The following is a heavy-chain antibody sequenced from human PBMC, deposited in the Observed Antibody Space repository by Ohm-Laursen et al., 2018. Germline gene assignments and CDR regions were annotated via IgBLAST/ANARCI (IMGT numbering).Heavy chain of an antibody. CDR1: GFTFSDYY. V-gene: IGHV3-11*01. J-gene: IGHJ4*02. CDR2: MSNSGSPM. CDR3: VRVPGYSSGWRLDF. D-gene: IGHD6-19*01. Sequence: SLRLSCTASGFTFSDYYMSWIRQAPGKGLEWVSSMSNSGSPMYYAVSVKGRFTISRDNAKNSLYLQMNSLRAEDTAVYYCVRVPGYSSGWRLDFWGQGTLVTVSS.